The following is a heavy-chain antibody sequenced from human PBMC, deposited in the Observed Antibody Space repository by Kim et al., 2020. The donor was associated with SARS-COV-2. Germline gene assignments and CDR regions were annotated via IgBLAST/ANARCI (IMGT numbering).Heavy chain of an antibody. CDR2: INQSGNT. D-gene: IGHD3-10*02. CDR3: ARKEMFTFYYFDQ. Sequence: SETLSLTCAVSGGSFSTYYWSWIRQPPGQGLERIGEINQSGNTNYNPTLKSRGIVSLDTSNNQYSLKLTPVTAADTAVYYCARKEMFTFYYFDQWGQGTL. CDR1: GGSFSTYY. J-gene: IGHJ4*02. V-gene: IGHV4-34*01.